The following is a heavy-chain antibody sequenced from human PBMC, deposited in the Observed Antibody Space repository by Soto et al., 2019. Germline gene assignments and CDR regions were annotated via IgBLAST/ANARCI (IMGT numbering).Heavy chain of an antibody. CDR3: ATTYCSSTSCPPPYGMDV. J-gene: IGHJ6*02. CDR1: GYTFTSYG. Sequence: ASVKVSCKSSGYTFTSYGISCVRQAPGQGLEWMGWISAYNGNTNYAQELQGRVTMTTDTSTSTAYMELRSLRSDDTAVYYCATTYCSSTSCPPPYGMDVWGQGTTVTVSS. D-gene: IGHD2-2*01. V-gene: IGHV1-18*01. CDR2: ISAYNGNT.